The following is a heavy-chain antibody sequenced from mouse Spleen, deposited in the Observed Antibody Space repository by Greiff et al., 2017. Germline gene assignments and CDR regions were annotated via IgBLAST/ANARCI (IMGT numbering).Heavy chain of an antibody. CDR1: GYSITSGYY. CDR3: ARGGDYAFAY. Sequence: EVHLVESGPGLVKPSQSLSLTCSVPGYSITSGYYWNWIRQFPGNKLEWMGYISYDGSNNYNPSLKNRISITRDTSKNQFFLKLNSVTTEDTATYYCARGGDYAFAYWGQGTLVTVSA. V-gene: IGHV3-6*01. CDR2: ISYDGSN. D-gene: IGHD1-1*02. J-gene: IGHJ3*01.